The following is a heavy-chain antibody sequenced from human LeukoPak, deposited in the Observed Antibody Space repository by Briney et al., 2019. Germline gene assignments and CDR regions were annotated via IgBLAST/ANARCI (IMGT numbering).Heavy chain of an antibody. Sequence: GSSVKVSCKASGGTFSSYAISWVRQAPGQGLEWMGGIIPIFGIANYAQKFQGRVTITTDESTSTAYMELSSLRSEDTAVYYCAVIKSSGWYYFDYWGQGTLVTVSS. CDR1: GGTFSSYA. V-gene: IGHV1-69*05. J-gene: IGHJ4*02. CDR2: IIPIFGIA. CDR3: AVIKSSGWYYFDY. D-gene: IGHD6-19*01.